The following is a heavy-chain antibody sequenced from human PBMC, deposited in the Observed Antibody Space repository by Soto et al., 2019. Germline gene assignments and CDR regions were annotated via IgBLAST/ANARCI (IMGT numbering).Heavy chain of an antibody. CDR3: ARVYDSCSPGVCYYYYGMDV. J-gene: IGHJ6*02. CDR1: GGTFSSYA. Sequence: QVQLVQSGAEVKKPGSSVKVSCKASGGTFSSYAISWVRQAPGQGLEWMGGMIPIFGTANYAQQFQGRVTINAEEATSTAYMELSSLRSENTAVYYCARVYDSCSPGVCYYYYGMDVWGQGTTVTVSS. D-gene: IGHD3-9*01. CDR2: MIPIFGTA. V-gene: IGHV1-69*01.